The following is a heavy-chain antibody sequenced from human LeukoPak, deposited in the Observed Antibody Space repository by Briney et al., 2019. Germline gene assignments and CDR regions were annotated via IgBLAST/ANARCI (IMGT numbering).Heavy chain of an antibody. CDR1: GYTFTSYG. CDR3: ARGYGGKAGWFDP. CDR2: MNPNSGNT. J-gene: IGHJ5*02. D-gene: IGHD4-23*01. Sequence: GASGKVSCKASGYTFTSYGISWVRQAPGQGLEWMGWMNPNSGNTGYAQKFQGRVTITRNTSISTAYMELSSLRSEDTAVYYCARGYGGKAGWFDPWGQGTLVTVSS. V-gene: IGHV1-8*03.